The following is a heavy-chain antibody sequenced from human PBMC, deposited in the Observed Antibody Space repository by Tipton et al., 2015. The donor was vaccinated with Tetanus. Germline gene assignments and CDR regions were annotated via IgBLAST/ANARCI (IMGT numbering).Heavy chain of an antibody. Sequence: CAASGFTFNGYGMHWVRQAPGKGLEWLALVWYDGNKQYYADSVKGRFTISIDNSKNTVDLQMNNLRYEDAAVYYSVRDPSLEWLGPVDSGGQGTLVAVSS. CDR1: GFTFNGYG. V-gene: IGHV3-33*01. CDR2: VWYDGNKQ. D-gene: IGHD3-3*02. CDR3: VRDPSLEWLGPVDS. J-gene: IGHJ4*02.